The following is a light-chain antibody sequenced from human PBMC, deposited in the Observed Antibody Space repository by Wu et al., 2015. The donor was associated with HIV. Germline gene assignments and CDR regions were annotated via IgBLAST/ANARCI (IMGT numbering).Light chain of an antibody. CDR2: AAS. CDR1: QTITSTY. V-gene: IGKV3-20*01. Sequence: EIVLTQSPGTLSLSPGERATLSCRTSQTITSTYLAWYQHKPGQAPRLLIYAASSRATGIPDRFSGSGSGTDFTLTISRLEPEDFAVYYCQQYGSSPLWSFGQGTKLEIK. CDR3: QQYGSSPLWS. J-gene: IGKJ2*04.